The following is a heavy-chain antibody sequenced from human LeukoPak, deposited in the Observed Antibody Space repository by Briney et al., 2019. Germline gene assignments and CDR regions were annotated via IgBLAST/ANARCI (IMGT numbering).Heavy chain of an antibody. J-gene: IGHJ6*03. D-gene: IGHD3-16*02. V-gene: IGHV4-59*12. CDR3: ARVSHYYYYMDV. Sequence: PSETLSLTCTVSGGSISSYYWSWIRQPPGKGLEWIGSIYYSGSTYYNPSLKSRVTISVDTSKNQFSLKLSSVTAADTAVYYCARVSHYYYYMDVWGKGTTVTVSS. CDR1: GGSISSYY. CDR2: IYYSGST.